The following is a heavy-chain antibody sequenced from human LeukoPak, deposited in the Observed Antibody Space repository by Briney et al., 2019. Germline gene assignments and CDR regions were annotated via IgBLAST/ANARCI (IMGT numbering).Heavy chain of an antibody. D-gene: IGHD3-3*01. CDR3: ASSLRFLEWPLRGNYYYYMDV. CDR1: GCTFSNYA. V-gene: IGHV1-69*05. Sequence: ASVTVTFQASGCTFSNYAFSWLRQPPAQGLEWMGGIIPIFGTAHYAQKSQGRVTITTDESTSTAYMELSSLRSEDTAVYYCASSLRFLEWPLRGNYYYYMDVWGKGTTVTVSS. J-gene: IGHJ6*03. CDR2: IIPIFGTA.